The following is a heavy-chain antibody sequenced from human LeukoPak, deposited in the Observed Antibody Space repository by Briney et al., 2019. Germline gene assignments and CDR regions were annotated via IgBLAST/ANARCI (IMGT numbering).Heavy chain of an antibody. CDR1: GYSFTSYR. D-gene: IGHD3-22*01. V-gene: IGHV5-51*01. CDR2: IYPGDSDT. CDR3: ARQTGPYYYDSSGYYFDY. J-gene: IGHJ4*02. Sequence: GESLKISCKGSGYSFTSYRIGWVRQMPGKGLEWMGIIYPGDSDTRYSPSFQGQVTISADKSISTAYLQWSSLKASDTAMYYCARQTGPYYYDSSGYYFDYWGQGTLVTVSS.